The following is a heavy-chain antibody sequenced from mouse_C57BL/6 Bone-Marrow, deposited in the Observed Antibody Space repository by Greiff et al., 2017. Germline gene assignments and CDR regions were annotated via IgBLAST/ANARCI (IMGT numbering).Heavy chain of an antibody. CDR1: GYTFTSYW. V-gene: IGHV1-69*01. CDR3: ARLGYGNYVSWFAY. D-gene: IGHD2-10*02. Sequence: QVQLQQPGAELVMPGASVKLSCKASGYTFTSYWMHWVKQRPGQGLEWIGGIDPSDSYTNYNQKFKGKSTLTVDKYSSTAYMQHSSLTSEDSAVCYCARLGYGNYVSWFAYWGEGTLVSVSA. CDR2: IDPSDSYT. J-gene: IGHJ3*01.